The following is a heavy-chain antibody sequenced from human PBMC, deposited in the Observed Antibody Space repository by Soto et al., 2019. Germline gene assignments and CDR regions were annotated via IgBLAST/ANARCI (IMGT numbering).Heavy chain of an antibody. D-gene: IGHD3-22*01. CDR3: ARDDFMLVINLAGGFDI. CDR2: ISAYNGNT. V-gene: IGHV1-18*01. Sequence: GASVKVSCKASGYTFTSYGISWVRQAPGQGLEWMGWISAYNGNTNYAQKLQGRVTMTTDTSTSTAYMELRSLRSDDTAVYYCARDDFMLVINLAGGFDIWGQGTMVTVSS. J-gene: IGHJ3*02. CDR1: GYTFTSYG.